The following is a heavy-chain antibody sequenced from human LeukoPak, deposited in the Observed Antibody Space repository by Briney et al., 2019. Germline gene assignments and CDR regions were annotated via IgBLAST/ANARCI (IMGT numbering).Heavy chain of an antibody. D-gene: IGHD2-8*02. CDR2: ISSSGSTI. V-gene: IGHV3-48*03. J-gene: IGHJ4*02. CDR3: ATYRQVLLPFES. Sequence: GGSLRLSCAVSGFTFSYYEMNWVRQAPGKGLEWVSYISSSGSTIYYADSVKGRFTISRDNAKNSLYLQMNSLRAEDTAIYYCATYRQVLLPFESWGQGTLVTVSS. CDR1: GFTFSYYE.